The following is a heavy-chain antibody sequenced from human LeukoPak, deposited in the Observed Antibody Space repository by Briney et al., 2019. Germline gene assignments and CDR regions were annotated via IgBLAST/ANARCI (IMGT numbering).Heavy chain of an antibody. D-gene: IGHD6-13*01. CDR3: TRLAAGNPRAPILDY. CDR1: GFTFSGSA. J-gene: IGHJ4*02. Sequence: GGSLRLSCAASGFTFSGSAMHWVRQASGKGLEWVGRIRSKANSYATAYAASVKGRFTISRDDSKNTAYLQMNSLKTEDTAVYYCTRLAAGNPRAPILDYWGQGTLVTVSS. V-gene: IGHV3-73*01. CDR2: IRSKANSYAT.